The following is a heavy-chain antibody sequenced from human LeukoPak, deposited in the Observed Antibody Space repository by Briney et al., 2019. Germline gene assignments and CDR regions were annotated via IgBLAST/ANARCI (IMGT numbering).Heavy chain of an antibody. D-gene: IGHD6-13*01. Sequence: SVKVSCKASGGTFSSYAISWVRQAPGQGLEWMGGIIPIFGTANYAQKFQGRVTITADKSTSTAYMELSSLRSEDTAVYYCARDLEDYGSSLSNWFDPWGQGTLVTVSS. V-gene: IGHV1-69*06. CDR2: IIPIFGTA. CDR3: ARDLEDYGSSLSNWFDP. J-gene: IGHJ5*02. CDR1: GGTFSSYA.